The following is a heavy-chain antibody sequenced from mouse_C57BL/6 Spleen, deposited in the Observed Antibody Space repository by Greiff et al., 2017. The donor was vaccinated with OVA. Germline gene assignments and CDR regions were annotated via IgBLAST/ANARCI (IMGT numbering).Heavy chain of an antibody. J-gene: IGHJ1*03. V-gene: IGHV1-47*01. D-gene: IGHD2-3*01. CDR1: GYTFTTYP. CDR2: FHPYNDDT. CDR3: ARASDGYYRYFDV. Sequence: VKLQESGAELVKPGASVKMSCKASGYTFTTYPIEWMKQNHGKSLEWIGNFHPYNDDTKYNEKFKGKATLTVEKSSSTVYLELSRLTSDDSAVYYCARASDGYYRYFDVWGTGTTVTVSS.